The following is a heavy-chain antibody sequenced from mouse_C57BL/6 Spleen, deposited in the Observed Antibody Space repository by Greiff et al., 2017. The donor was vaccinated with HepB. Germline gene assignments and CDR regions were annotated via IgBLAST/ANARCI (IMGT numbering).Heavy chain of an antibody. V-gene: IGHV3-6*01. J-gene: IGHJ1*03. CDR3: ARDYYGSSYGYFDV. D-gene: IGHD1-1*01. Sequence: EVQLVESGPGLVKPSQSLSLTCSVTGYSITSGYYWNWIRQFPGNKLEWMGYISYDGSNNYNPSLKNRISITLDTSKNQFFLKLNSVTTEDTATYYCARDYYGSSYGYFDVWGTGTTVTVSS. CDR1: GYSITSGYY. CDR2: ISYDGSN.